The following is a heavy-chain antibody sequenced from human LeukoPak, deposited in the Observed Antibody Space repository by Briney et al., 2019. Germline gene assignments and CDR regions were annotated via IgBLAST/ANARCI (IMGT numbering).Heavy chain of an antibody. J-gene: IGHJ4*02. CDR3: ARDMGYCSGGSCYGRRYFDY. D-gene: IGHD2-15*01. CDR1: GFTFSSYE. Sequence: GGSLRLSCAASGFTFSSYEMNWVRQAPGKGLEWVSYIGGSGRTIHYADSVKGRFTVSRDNAKNSLYLQMNSLRAEDTAVYYCARDMGYCSGGSCYGRRYFDYWGQGALVTVSS. V-gene: IGHV3-48*03. CDR2: IGGSGRTI.